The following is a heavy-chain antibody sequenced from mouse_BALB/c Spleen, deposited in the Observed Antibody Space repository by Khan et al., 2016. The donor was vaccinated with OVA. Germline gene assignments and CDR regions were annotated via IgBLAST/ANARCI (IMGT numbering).Heavy chain of an antibody. V-gene: IGHV1-77*01. CDR2: IFPRSGNT. CDR3: ARMDTTSLDY. D-gene: IGHD2-3*01. CDR1: GYTFTDYY. Sequence: QVQLQQPGTELARPGASVKLSCKASGYTFTDYYITWVKQRTGQDLEWIGEIFPRSGNTYFNEKFKVKATLTADQSSNTAYMQLSSLTSEDSAVYFCARMDTTSLDYWGQGTSLTVSS. J-gene: IGHJ2*02.